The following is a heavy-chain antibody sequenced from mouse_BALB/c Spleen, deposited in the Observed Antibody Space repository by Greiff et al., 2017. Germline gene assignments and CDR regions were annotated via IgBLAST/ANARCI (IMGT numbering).Heavy chain of an antibody. CDR1: GYTFPSYW. CDR3: ARLTGGGTFYAMDY. J-gene: IGHJ4*01. D-gene: IGHD4-1*01. V-gene: IGHV1-7*01. CDR2: INPSTGYT. Sequence: QVQLQQSGAELVKPGASVKMSCKASGYTFPSYWMHWVNQRPGQGLEWIGYINPSTGYTEYNQKFKDKATLTADKSSSTAYMQLSSLTSEDSAVYYCARLTGGGTFYAMDYWGQGTSVTVSS.